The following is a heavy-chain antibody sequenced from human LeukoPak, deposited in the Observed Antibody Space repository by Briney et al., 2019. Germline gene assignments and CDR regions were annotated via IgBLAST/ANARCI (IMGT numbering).Heavy chain of an antibody. CDR1: GFTFSSYG. CDR3: AREPEYYYDSSGYYSPPQFDFDY. Sequence: GGSLRLSCAASGFTFSSYGMHWVRQAPGKGLEWVAVIWYDGSNKYYADSVKGRFTISRDNSKNTLYLQMNSLRAEDTAVYYCAREPEYYYDSSGYYSPPQFDFDYWGQGTLVTVSS. CDR2: IWYDGSNK. J-gene: IGHJ4*02. D-gene: IGHD3-22*01. V-gene: IGHV3-33*01.